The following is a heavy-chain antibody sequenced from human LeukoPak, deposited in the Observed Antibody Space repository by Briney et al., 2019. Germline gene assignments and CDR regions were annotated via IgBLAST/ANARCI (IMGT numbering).Heavy chain of an antibody. CDR1: GYSFTSYW. J-gene: IGHJ4*02. CDR3: ARRYYDSGSYYFDY. V-gene: IGHV5-51*01. D-gene: IGHD3-10*01. CDR2: IYPRDSDT. Sequence: GESLKISCKGSGYSFTSYWIGWVLQMPGKGLEWMGIIYPRDSDTRYSPSFQGQVTMSADKSISTAYLQWSSLTASDTATYYCARRYYDSGSYYFDYWGQGTLVTVSS.